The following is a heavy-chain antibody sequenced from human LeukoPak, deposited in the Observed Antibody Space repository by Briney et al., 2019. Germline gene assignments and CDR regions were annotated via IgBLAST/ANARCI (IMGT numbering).Heavy chain of an antibody. CDR1: GFTFSDYE. CDR2: ISSSGSSI. D-gene: IGHD6-13*01. CDR3: ARRYSSSWFKPFDL. V-gene: IGHV3-48*03. J-gene: IGHJ3*01. Sequence: GGSLRLSCAASGFTFSDYEMNWVRQAPGKGLEWVSKISSSGSSIYYEDSVKGRFTISRDNAKNSLYLQMNSLRDEETAVYYCARRYSSSWFKPFDLWGQGTMVTVSS.